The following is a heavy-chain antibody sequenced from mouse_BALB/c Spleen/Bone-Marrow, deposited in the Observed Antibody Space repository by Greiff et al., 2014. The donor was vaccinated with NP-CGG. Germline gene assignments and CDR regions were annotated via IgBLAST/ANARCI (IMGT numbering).Heavy chain of an antibody. CDR2: ISSGGST. Sequence: EVKLVESGGGLVKPGGSLKLSCAASGFTFSGYAMSWVRQTPEKRLEWVAPISSGGSTFYPDSVKGRFTISRDNARNILYLQMSSLRSEDTAMYYCARRKTTILTTFYWYFDVWGAGTTVTVSS. J-gene: IGHJ1*01. V-gene: IGHV5-6-5*01. CDR3: ARRKTTILTTFYWYFDV. D-gene: IGHD2-5*01. CDR1: GFTFSGYA.